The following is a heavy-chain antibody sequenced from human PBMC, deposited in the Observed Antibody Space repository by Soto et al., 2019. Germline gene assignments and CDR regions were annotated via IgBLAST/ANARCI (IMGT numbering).Heavy chain of an antibody. CDR2: ISTSGGRP. J-gene: IGHJ4*02. CDR1: GITFSNYA. CDR3: ARDPDRSDDVWGTYRYIDH. D-gene: IGHD3-16*02. Sequence: EVQLLESGGGLVQPGGSLRLSCTASGITFSNYAMSWVRQAPRKGLEWVSSISTSGGRPYYADSVKGRFTISRDNSKNTRYLQMNSLRVEDTAVYYCARDPDRSDDVWGTYRYIDHWGQGTLVTVSS. V-gene: IGHV3-23*01.